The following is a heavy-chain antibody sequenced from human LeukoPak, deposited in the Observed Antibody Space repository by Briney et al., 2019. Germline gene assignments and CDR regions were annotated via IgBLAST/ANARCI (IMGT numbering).Heavy chain of an antibody. V-gene: IGHV1-2*02. D-gene: IGHD3-22*01. CDR2: INPNSGGT. Sequence: GASVKVSCKASGYIFTDYYMHWVRQAPGQGLEWMGWINPNSGGTNYAQKFQGRVTMTRDTSISTAYMELSRLRSDDTAVYYCARRSDDYDSSAYYHWGQGTLVTVSS. CDR1: GYIFTDYY. CDR3: ARRSDDYDSSAYYH. J-gene: IGHJ4*02.